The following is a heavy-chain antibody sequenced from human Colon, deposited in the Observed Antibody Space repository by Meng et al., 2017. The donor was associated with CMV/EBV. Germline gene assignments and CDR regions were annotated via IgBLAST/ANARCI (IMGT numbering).Heavy chain of an antibody. J-gene: IGHJ4*02. V-gene: IGHV4-38-2*02. CDR2: IYYSGST. Sequence: SETLSLTCTVSGSSISSTYYWGWVRQPPGEGLEWIGSIYYSGSTYYNPSLKSRLSMSVDTSKNQFSLRLGSVTAADTAVYYCARETDYDSSGYYGYSYYFDYWGQGTLVTVSS. D-gene: IGHD3-22*01. CDR3: ARETDYDSSGYYGYSYYFDY. CDR1: GSSISSTYY.